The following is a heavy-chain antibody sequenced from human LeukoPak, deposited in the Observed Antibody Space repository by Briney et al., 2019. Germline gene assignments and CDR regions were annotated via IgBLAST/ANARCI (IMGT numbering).Heavy chain of an antibody. D-gene: IGHD5-12*01. Sequence: SETLSLTCTVSGGSISSSSYYWGWIRQPPGKGLEWIGEINHSGSTNYNPSLKSRVTISVDTSKNQFSLKLSSVTAADTAVYYCARQRLGGYLRVGAYYFDYWGQGTLVTVSS. CDR2: INHSGST. CDR3: ARQRLGGYLRVGAYYFDY. CDR1: GGSISSSSYY. V-gene: IGHV4-39*01. J-gene: IGHJ4*02.